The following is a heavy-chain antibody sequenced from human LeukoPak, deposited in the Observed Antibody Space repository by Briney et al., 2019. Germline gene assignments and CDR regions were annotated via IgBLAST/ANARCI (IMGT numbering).Heavy chain of an antibody. CDR3: ARGFYDSSGSDY. Sequence: GGSLRLSCAASGFTFSSHWMSWVRQAPGKGLEWVATIKQDGSEKYYVDSVKGRFTISRDNAKNSLYLQMNSLRAEDTAVYYCARGFYDSSGSDYWGKGTLVTVSS. CDR1: GFTFSSHW. D-gene: IGHD3-22*01. J-gene: IGHJ4*02. V-gene: IGHV3-7*01. CDR2: IKQDGSEK.